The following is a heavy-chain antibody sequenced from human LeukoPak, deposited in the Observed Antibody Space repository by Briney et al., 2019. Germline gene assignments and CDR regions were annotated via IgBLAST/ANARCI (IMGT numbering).Heavy chain of an antibody. Sequence: ASVKVSCKASGYTFTTYYMHWVRQAPGQRPEWMGIINPRGGSTDYSQKFQGRVTMTSDMSTSTVYMELSSLKFEDTAVYFCARVGTAAATADYWGQGTLVTVSS. CDR2: INPRGGST. CDR3: ARVGTAAATADY. CDR1: GYTFTTYY. J-gene: IGHJ4*02. V-gene: IGHV1-46*01. D-gene: IGHD6-25*01.